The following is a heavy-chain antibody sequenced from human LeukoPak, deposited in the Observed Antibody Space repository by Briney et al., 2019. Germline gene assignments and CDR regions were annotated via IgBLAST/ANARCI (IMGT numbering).Heavy chain of an antibody. CDR2: IVVGSGGT. D-gene: IGHD4-11*01. CDR1: GFTFTNSA. CDR3: AADSYSNYQYYGMDV. Sequence: SVKVSCKASGFTFTNSAMQWVRQARGPRLGWMGWIVVGSGGTNYAQKFQERVTITRDMSTSTAYMELSSLRSEDTAVYYCAADSYSNYQYYGMDVWGQGTTVTVSS. J-gene: IGHJ6*02. V-gene: IGHV1-58*02.